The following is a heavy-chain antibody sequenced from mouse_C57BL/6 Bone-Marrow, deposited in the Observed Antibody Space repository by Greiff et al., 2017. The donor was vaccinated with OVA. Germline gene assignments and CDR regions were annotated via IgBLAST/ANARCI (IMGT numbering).Heavy chain of an antibody. V-gene: IGHV1-76*01. CDR3: ARGDSNYGGFSY. CDR2: IYPGSGNT. D-gene: IGHD2-5*01. J-gene: IGHJ3*01. CDR1: GYTFTDYY. Sequence: QVQLKESGAELVRPGASVKLSCKASGYTFTDYYINWVKQRPGQGLEWIARIYPGSGNTYYNAKFKGKATLTAEKSSSTAYMQLSILTSEDSAVYCCARGDSNYGGFSYWGQGTLVTVSA.